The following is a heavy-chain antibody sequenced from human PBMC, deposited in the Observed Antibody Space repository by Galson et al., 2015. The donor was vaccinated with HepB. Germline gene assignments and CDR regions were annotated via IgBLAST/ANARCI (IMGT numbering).Heavy chain of an antibody. Sequence: QSGAEVKKPGESLRISCKASGYTFSAYYIYWARQAPGQGLEWMGWINPNSGGTNYAQKFQGRVTMTRDTSIGTAYMELSRLGSDDTAVYYCARAFVYTSPIDYWGQGTLVTVSS. V-gene: IGHV1-2*02. CDR2: INPNSGGT. CDR3: ARAFVYTSPIDY. D-gene: IGHD1-14*01. J-gene: IGHJ4*02. CDR1: GYTFSAYY.